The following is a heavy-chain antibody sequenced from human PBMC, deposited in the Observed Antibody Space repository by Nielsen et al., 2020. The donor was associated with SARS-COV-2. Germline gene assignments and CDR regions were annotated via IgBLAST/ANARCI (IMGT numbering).Heavy chain of an antibody. CDR1: GFTFSSYD. J-gene: IGHJ4*02. V-gene: IGHV3-13*01. Sequence: GGSLRLSCAASGFTFSSYDMHWVRQATGKGLEWVSAIGTAGDTYYPGSVKGRFTISRENAKNSLYLQMNSLRAGDTAVYYCARVSYDSSGYYWYLDYWGQGTLVTVSS. CDR3: ARVSYDSSGYYWYLDY. D-gene: IGHD3-22*01. CDR2: IGTAGDT.